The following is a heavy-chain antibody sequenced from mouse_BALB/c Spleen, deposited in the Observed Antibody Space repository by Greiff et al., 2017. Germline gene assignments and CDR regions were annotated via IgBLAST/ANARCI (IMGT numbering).Heavy chain of an antibody. V-gene: IGHV3-5*02. J-gene: IGHJ4*01. CDR3: ARDDKYGNLDY. CDR1: GISITTGNYR. Sequence: VQLKQSGPGLVKPSQTVSLTCTVTGISITTGNYRWSWIRQFPGNKLEWKGYIYYSGTITYNPSLTSRTTITRDTSKNQFFLEMNSLTAEDTATYYCARDDKYGNLDYWGQGTSVTVSS. CDR2: IYYSGTI. D-gene: IGHD2-10*02.